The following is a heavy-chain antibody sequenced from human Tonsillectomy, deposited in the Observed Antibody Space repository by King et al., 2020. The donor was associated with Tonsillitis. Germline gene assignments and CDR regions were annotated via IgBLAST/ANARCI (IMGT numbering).Heavy chain of an antibody. J-gene: IGHJ4*02. D-gene: IGHD1-26*01. CDR2: INPNSGGT. CDR3: ARDRRIGWELLHCSDY. CDR1: GYSFTGYQ. V-gene: IGHV1-2*02. Sequence: QLVQSGAEVKKPGASVKVSCKASGYSFTGYQIHWVRQAPGQGLEWMGWINPNSGGTNYAQKFQGRVTMTRDTSITTAYMELTRLSSDDTAVYYCARDRRIGWELLHCSDYWGQGTLVTVSS.